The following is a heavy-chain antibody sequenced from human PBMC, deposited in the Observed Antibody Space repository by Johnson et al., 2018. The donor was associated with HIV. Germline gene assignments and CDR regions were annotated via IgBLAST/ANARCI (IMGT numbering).Heavy chain of an antibody. CDR2: ISYDGSNK. CDR1: GFTFSSYG. Sequence: QMLLVESGGGLVQPGGSLRLSCAASGFTFSSYGMHWVRQAPGKGLVWVAVISYDGSNKYYADSVTGRFTLSRDNSKNTLYLQMNSLRAEDTAVYYCARDRPSKWLRSNDDAFDIWGQGTMVTVSS. J-gene: IGHJ3*02. V-gene: IGHV3-30*03. CDR3: ARDRPSKWLRSNDDAFDI. D-gene: IGHD5-12*01.